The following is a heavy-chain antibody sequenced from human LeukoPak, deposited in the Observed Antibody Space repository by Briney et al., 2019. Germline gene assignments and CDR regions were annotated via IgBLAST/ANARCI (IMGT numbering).Heavy chain of an antibody. V-gene: IGHV1-69*04. D-gene: IGHD3-10*01. CDR1: GGTFSSYA. CDR3: ARTSGSGSEGGWFDP. Sequence: SVKVSCKASGGTFSSYAISWVRQAPGQGLEWMGRIIPILGIANYAQKFQGRVTITADKSTSTAYMELSSLRSEDTAVYYCARTSGSGSEGGWFDPWGQGTLVTVSS. J-gene: IGHJ5*02. CDR2: IIPILGIA.